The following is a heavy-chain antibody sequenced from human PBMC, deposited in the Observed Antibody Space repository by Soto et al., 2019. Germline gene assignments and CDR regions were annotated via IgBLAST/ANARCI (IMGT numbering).Heavy chain of an antibody. CDR1: GFSFGTAW. J-gene: IGHJ4*02. CDR2: IKSTSDGGTT. V-gene: IGHV3-15*07. CDR3: TKDMVRGVIIYYFDY. D-gene: IGHD3-10*01. Sequence: GGSLRLSCAASGFSFGTAWMNWVRQAPGKGPEWVGRIKSTSDGGTTDYAAPVKGRFIISRDDSKNTLYLQMNDLKTEDTAAYYCTKDMVRGVIIYYFDYWGQGALVTVSS.